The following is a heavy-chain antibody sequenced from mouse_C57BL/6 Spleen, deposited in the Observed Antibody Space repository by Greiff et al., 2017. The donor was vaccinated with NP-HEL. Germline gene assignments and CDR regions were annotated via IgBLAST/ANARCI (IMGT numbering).Heavy chain of an antibody. CDR1: GYSFTGYY. J-gene: IGHJ4*01. V-gene: IGHV1-31*01. CDR3: ARSGPYSNYVGAMDY. Sequence: EVQLQQSGPELVKPGASVKISCKASGYSFTGYYMHWVKQSHGNILDWIGYIYPYNGVSSYNQKFKGKATLTVDKSSSTAYMELRSLTSEDSAVYYCARSGPYSNYVGAMDYWGQGTSVTVSS. D-gene: IGHD2-5*01. CDR2: IYPYNGVS.